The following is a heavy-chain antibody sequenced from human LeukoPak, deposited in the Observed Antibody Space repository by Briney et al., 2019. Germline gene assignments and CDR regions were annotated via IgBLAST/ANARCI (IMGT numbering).Heavy chain of an antibody. V-gene: IGHV3-23*01. Sequence: RPGGSLRLSCAASGFTFSNYAMSWVRQAPRKGLEWVSAISGSGGSTYYADSVKGRFTISRDNAKNSLYLQMNSLRVEDTAVYYCASPVLPAAVRGFDYWGQGTLVTVSS. CDR3: ASPVLPAAVRGFDY. CDR1: GFTFSNYA. D-gene: IGHD2-2*01. J-gene: IGHJ4*02. CDR2: ISGSGGST.